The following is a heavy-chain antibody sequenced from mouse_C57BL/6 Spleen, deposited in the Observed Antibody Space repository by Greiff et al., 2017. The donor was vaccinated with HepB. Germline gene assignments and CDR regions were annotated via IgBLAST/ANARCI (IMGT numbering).Heavy chain of an antibody. J-gene: IGHJ1*03. CDR3: AREYYGSSSWYFDV. CDR1: GFTFSSYA. CDR2: ISDGGSYT. Sequence: EVKLMESGGGLVKPGGSLKLSCVASGFTFSSYAMSWVRQTPEKRLEWVATISDGGSYTYYPDNVKGRFTISRDNAKNNLYLQMSHLKSEDTAMYYCAREYYGSSSWYFDVWGTGTTVTVSS. V-gene: IGHV5-4*01. D-gene: IGHD1-1*01.